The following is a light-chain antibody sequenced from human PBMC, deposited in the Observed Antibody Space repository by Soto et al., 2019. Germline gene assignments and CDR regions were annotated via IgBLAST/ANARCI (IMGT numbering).Light chain of an antibody. CDR1: NSNIGSNT. V-gene: IGLV1-44*01. J-gene: IGLJ3*02. CDR3: AAWDDSLNGRV. Sequence: QSVLTQPPSASGTPGQRVTISCSGSNSNIGSNTLSWYQQLPGTAPKLLIYTDNQRPSGVPDRFSGSKSGTSASLAISGLQSEDEADYFCAAWDDSLNGRVFGGGTKLIVL. CDR2: TDN.